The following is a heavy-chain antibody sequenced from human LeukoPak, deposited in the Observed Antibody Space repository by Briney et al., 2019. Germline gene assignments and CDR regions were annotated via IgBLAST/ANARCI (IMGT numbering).Heavy chain of an antibody. CDR2: INPSGGST. Sequence: ASVKVSCKASGYTFTSYYMHWVRQAPGQGLEWMGIINPSGGSTSYAQKFQGRVTMTRDTSTSTVYMELNSLRSEDTAVYYCARDLEEVGALDIWGQGTMVIVSS. V-gene: IGHV1-46*01. CDR3: ARDLEEVGALDI. D-gene: IGHD3-3*01. J-gene: IGHJ3*02. CDR1: GYTFTSYY.